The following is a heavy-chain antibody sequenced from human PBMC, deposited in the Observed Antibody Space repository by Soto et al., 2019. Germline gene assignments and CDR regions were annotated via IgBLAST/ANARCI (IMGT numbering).Heavy chain of an antibody. CDR3: ARGRFRRTWFDP. D-gene: IGHD3-16*01. V-gene: IGHV1-8*01. Sequence: QVQLVQSGAEVKKPGASVKVSCKASGYTFSDYDINWVRQAAGQGLEWMGWMNPYSGNTGYAQKFQGRVIMTIDTSITTAYLELSCLTFEDTAIYYCARGRFRRTWFDPWGQGTLVTVSS. J-gene: IGHJ5*02. CDR1: GYTFSDYD. CDR2: MNPYSGNT.